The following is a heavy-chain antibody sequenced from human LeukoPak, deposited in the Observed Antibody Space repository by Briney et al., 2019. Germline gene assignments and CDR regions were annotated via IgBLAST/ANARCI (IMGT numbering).Heavy chain of an antibody. J-gene: IGHJ4*02. CDR1: GFTFSNYW. CDR2: ISSDGSST. D-gene: IGHD5-12*01. CDR3: ARTAYSDYSLGF. V-gene: IGHV3-74*01. Sequence: GVSLRLSCAASGFTFSNYWMHWVRQAPGKGLVWVSRISSDGSSTSYADSVKGRFTISRDNAKNTLYLQMNSLRAEDTAVYYCARTAYSDYSLGFWGQGTLVTVSS.